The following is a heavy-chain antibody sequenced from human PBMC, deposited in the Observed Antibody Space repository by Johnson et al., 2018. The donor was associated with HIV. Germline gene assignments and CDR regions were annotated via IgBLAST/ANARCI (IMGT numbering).Heavy chain of an antibody. CDR2: IYSGGST. Sequence: AQLVETGGGLIQPGGSLRLSCAASGFTVSSNYMSWVRQAPGKGLEWVSVIYSGGSTYYADSVKGRFTISRDNSKNTLYLQMNSLRAEDTAVYYCARDPYSGSYSAFDIWGQGTMVTVSS. J-gene: IGHJ3*02. D-gene: IGHD1-26*01. V-gene: IGHV3-53*02. CDR3: ARDPYSGSYSAFDI. CDR1: GFTVSSNY.